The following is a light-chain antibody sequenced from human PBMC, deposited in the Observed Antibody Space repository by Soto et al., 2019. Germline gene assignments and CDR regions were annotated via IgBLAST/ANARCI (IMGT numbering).Light chain of an antibody. CDR3: QKYNIAPWT. Sequence: DIQMTQSPSSLSASVGDRVTITCRASQDINNYLSWYQQKPGKVPNLLIYGASTLQSGFPARFSGSGSWTDFTLTISSLPPEDVATYYCQKYNIAPWTFGQGTKVEIK. CDR2: GAS. V-gene: IGKV1-27*01. CDR1: QDINNY. J-gene: IGKJ1*01.